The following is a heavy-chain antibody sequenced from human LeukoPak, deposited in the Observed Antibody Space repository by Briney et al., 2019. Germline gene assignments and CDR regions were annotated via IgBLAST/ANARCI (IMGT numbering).Heavy chain of an antibody. CDR3: ARLDYYDSSGHIDY. D-gene: IGHD3-22*01. J-gene: IGHJ4*02. CDR2: IYYSGST. CDR1: GGSVSSGSYY. V-gene: IGHV4-61*01. Sequence: SETLSLTCTVSGGSVSSGSYYWTWIRQPPGKGLEWIGYIYYSGSTNSNPSLKSRVTISVDTSKNQFSLKLGSVTAADTAVYYCARLDYYDSSGHIDYWGQGTLVTVSS.